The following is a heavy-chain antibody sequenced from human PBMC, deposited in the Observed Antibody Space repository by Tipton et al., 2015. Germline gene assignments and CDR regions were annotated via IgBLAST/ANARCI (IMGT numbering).Heavy chain of an antibody. CDR2: IYYSGST. Sequence: TLSLTCTVSGGSFSDYYWSWIRQSPGEGLEWIGYIYYSGSTNYNPSLRSRVAMSMDTSKNQFSLNLSSVTAADTAVYYCARVRSSSAWYLSDFDCWGQGTLVAVSS. CDR3: ARVRSSSAWYLSDFDC. V-gene: IGHV4-59*01. D-gene: IGHD6-13*01. J-gene: IGHJ4*02. CDR1: GGSFSDYY.